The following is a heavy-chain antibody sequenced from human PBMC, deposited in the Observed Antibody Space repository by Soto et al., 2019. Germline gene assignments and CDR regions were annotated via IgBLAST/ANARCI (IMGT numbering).Heavy chain of an antibody. CDR2: IYYSGST. CDR3: AKSSIYYYDSSGYYGLAFDI. Sequence: SETLSLTCAVYGGSFSGYYWSWIRQPPGKGLEWIGYIYYSGSTNYNPSLKSRVTISVDTSKNQFSLKLSSVTAADTAVYYCAKSSIYYYDSSGYYGLAFDIWGQGTMVTVSS. D-gene: IGHD3-22*01. J-gene: IGHJ3*02. CDR1: GGSFSGYY. V-gene: IGHV4-59*01.